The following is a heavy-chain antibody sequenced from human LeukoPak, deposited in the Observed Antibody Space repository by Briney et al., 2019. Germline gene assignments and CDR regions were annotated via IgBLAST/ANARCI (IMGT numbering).Heavy chain of an antibody. Sequence: PSETLSLTCTVSGGSISSSSYYWGWIRQPPGKGLEWIGSIYYSGSTYYNPSLKSRVTISVDTSKNQFSLKLSSVTAADTAVYYCARGGGTPPHDIWGQGTMVTVSS. CDR1: GGSISSSSYY. CDR3: ARGGGTPPHDI. D-gene: IGHD1-26*01. V-gene: IGHV4-39*01. J-gene: IGHJ3*02. CDR2: IYYSGST.